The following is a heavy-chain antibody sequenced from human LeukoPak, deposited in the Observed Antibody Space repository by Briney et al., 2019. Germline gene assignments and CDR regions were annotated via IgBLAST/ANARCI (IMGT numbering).Heavy chain of an antibody. CDR3: AKDKGPYGDYYFDY. J-gene: IGHJ4*02. CDR1: GFTFDDYA. D-gene: IGHD4-17*01. Sequence: GGSLRLSCAASGFTFDDYAMHWVRQAPGKGLEWVSGMSWNSGSMGYADSVKGRFTISRDNAEHSLYLQMNSLRAEDTALYYCAKDKGPYGDYYFDYWGQGTLVTVSS. CDR2: MSWNSGSM. V-gene: IGHV3-9*01.